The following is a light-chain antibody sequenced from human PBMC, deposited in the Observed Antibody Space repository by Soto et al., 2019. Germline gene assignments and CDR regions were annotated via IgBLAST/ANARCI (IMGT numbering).Light chain of an antibody. CDR1: QSVSSN. J-gene: IGKJ5*01. CDR2: GAS. V-gene: IGKV3-15*01. CDR3: EQYNNCPIT. Sequence: EIVMTHSPATLSVSPGERATLSCGASQSVSSNLAWYQQKPGQAPRLLIYGASTRATGIPARFSGSGSGTEFTLTISSLQSEDFAVYYCEQYNNCPITFGQGTRLEIK.